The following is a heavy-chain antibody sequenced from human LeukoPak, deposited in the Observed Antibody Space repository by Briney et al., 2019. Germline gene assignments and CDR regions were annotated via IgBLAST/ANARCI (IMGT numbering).Heavy chain of an antibody. CDR2: ISYDGTYK. V-gene: IGHV3-30*18. CDR1: GFTFTSYG. J-gene: IGHJ4*02. CDR3: AKDRDSSWYSGCFDY. Sequence: PGGSLRLSCAASGFTFTSYGMHWVRQAPGKGLEWVAVISYDGTYKYHAGSVKGRFTIFRDDSKNTLYLQTNSLRAEDTAVYYCAKDRDSSWYSGCFDYWGQGTLVTVSS. D-gene: IGHD6-13*01.